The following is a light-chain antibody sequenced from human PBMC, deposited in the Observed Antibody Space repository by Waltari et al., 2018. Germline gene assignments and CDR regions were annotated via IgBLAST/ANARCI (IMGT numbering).Light chain of an antibody. V-gene: IGLV2-8*01. J-gene: IGLJ2*01. CDR2: EGA. Sequence: QSALTQPPSASGSPGQSVTISCTGTRSDIGAYNYVSWYQQHPRKAPKFIMFEGAQRPSGVPDRFSGSKSGITASLTISGLQPEDEADYYCSSYAGSNYLVFGGGTKLTVL. CDR3: SSYAGSNYLV. CDR1: RSDIGAYNY.